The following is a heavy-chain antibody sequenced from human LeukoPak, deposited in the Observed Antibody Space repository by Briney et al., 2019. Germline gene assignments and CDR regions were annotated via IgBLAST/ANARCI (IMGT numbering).Heavy chain of an antibody. V-gene: IGHV1-2*02. Sequence: ASVKVSCKASGYTFTGYYMHWVRQAPGQGLEWMGWINPNSGGTNYAQKFQGRVTMTRDTSISTAYMELSRLRSDDTAVYYCARDNKRFNWFDPWGQGTLVTVSS. J-gene: IGHJ5*02. D-gene: IGHD2/OR15-2a*01. CDR3: ARDNKRFNWFDP. CDR1: GYTFTGYY. CDR2: INPNSGGT.